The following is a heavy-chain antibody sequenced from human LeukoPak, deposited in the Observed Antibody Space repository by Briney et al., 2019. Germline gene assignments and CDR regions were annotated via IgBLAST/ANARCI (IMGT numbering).Heavy chain of an antibody. D-gene: IGHD3-22*01. CDR3: AREECYSDNSGYYPDF. CDR1: GDSISSGSYY. J-gene: IGHJ4*02. CDR2: IYTSGST. Sequence: PSQTLSLTCTVSGDSISSGSYYWSWIRQPAGKGLEWIGRIYTSGSTNYNPSLKSRVTISVDTSKNQFSLKLSSVTAADTAVYYCAREECYSDNSGYYPDFWGQGTLVTVSS. V-gene: IGHV4-61*02.